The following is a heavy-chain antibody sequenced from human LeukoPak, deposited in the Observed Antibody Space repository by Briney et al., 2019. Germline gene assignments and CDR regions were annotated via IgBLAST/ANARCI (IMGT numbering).Heavy chain of an antibody. J-gene: IGHJ5*02. CDR1: NGSISNDY. Sequence: SETLSLTCNVSNGSISNDYWLWVRQPPGKGPEWIAYIDYSGYTDYNPSVKSRVTMSIDTSKSQFTLHLRSVSAADTAIYYCATCAPNRYWLAPWGQGILVTVSS. CDR3: ATCAPNRYWLAP. CDR2: IDYSGYT. V-gene: IGHV4-59*08.